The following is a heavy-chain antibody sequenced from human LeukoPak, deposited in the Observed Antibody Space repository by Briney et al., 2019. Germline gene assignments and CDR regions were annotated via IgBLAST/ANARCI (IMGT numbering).Heavy chain of an antibody. CDR1: GGSFSGYY. J-gene: IGHJ5*02. D-gene: IGHD5-12*01. CDR2: INHSGST. CDR3: ARGRYSGYPRWFDP. Sequence: SETLSLTCAVHGGSFSGYYWSWIRQPPGKGLEWIGEINHSGSTNYNPSLKSRVTISVDTSKNQFSLKLSSVTAADTAVYYCARGRYSGYPRWFDPWGQGTLVTVSS. V-gene: IGHV4-34*01.